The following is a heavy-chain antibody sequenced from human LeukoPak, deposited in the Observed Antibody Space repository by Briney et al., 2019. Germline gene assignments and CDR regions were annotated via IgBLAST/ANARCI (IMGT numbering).Heavy chain of an antibody. Sequence: SETLSLTCTVSGGSFGNYYWSWIRQPPGKGLEWIAYIYDSGTTNYNPSLKSRVTISVDTSKNQFSLKLSSVTAADTAVYYCARARGYSYAFDYWGQGTLVTVSS. CDR2: IYDSGTT. CDR3: ARARGYSYAFDY. D-gene: IGHD5-18*01. CDR1: GGSFGNYY. V-gene: IGHV4-59*01. J-gene: IGHJ4*02.